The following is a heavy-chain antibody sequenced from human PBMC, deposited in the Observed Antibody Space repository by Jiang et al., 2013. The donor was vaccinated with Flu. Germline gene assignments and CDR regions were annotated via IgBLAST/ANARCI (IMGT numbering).Heavy chain of an antibody. Sequence: GAEVKKPGASVKVSCKASGYTFTSYAMHWVRQAPGQRLEWMGWINAGNGNTKYSQKFQGRVPITRDTSASTAYMELSSLRSEDTAVYYCARGPLGNPDTDYWGQGTLVTVSS. J-gene: IGHJ4*02. V-gene: IGHV1-3*01. CDR2: INAGNGNT. CDR1: GYTFTSYA. D-gene: IGHD4-23*01. CDR3: ARGPLGNPDTDY.